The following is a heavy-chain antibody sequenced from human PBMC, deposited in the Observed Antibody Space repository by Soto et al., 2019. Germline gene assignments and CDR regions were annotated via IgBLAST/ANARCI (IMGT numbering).Heavy chain of an antibody. D-gene: IGHD6-6*01. CDR1: VFTFSSYA. V-gene: IGHV3-64D*06. Sequence: PGGSLRLSRTASVFTFSSYAMHWIRQAPGKGLEYVSASSSNGGSTYYAGSVKGRFTISRDNSKNTLYLQMSSLRAEDTAVYYCVTGYFLFPEYSSSVYYYYGTDVWGQGTTVPASS. J-gene: IGHJ6*02. CDR2: SSSNGGST. CDR3: VTGYFLFPEYSSSVYYYYGTDV.